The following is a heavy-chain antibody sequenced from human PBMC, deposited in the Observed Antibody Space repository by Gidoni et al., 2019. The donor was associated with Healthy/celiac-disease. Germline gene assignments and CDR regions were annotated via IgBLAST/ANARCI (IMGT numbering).Heavy chain of an antibody. Sequence: EAQLVESGGGLVQPGGSLRPSCAASGFTFSSYGMRWVRQAPGKGLEWVANINRDGSEKYYVDSVKYRFTISRDNAKNSLYLQMNSLRAEDTAVYYCARELVHLGELDPINWFDPWGQGTLVTVSS. D-gene: IGHD3-16*01. CDR1: GFTFSSYG. V-gene: IGHV3-7*01. J-gene: IGHJ5*02. CDR2: INRDGSEK. CDR3: ARELVHLGELDPINWFDP.